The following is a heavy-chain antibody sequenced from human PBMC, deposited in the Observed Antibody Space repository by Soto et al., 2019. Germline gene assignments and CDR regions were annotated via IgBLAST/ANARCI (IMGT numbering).Heavy chain of an antibody. Sequence: ASVKVSCKASGYTFTSYDINWVRQATGKGLEWMGWMNPNSGNTVYAQKFQGRVTMTRNTSISTAYMELSSLRSEDTAVYYGARPNGRNFGVVIIHYYYYGMDVWGQGTTVTVSS. CDR2: MNPNSGNT. V-gene: IGHV1-8*01. CDR1: GYTFTSYD. CDR3: ARPNGRNFGVVIIHYYYYGMDV. D-gene: IGHD3-3*01. J-gene: IGHJ6*02.